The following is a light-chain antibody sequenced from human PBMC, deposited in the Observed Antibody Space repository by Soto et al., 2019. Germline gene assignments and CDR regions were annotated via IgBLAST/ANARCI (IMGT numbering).Light chain of an antibody. Sequence: KGMTQSPVTLSVSTGERATLSCRASQSVTNSLAWYQQKPGQAPRLLVYDASNRATGIPTRFSGSGSGTDFTLTISNLEPEDFAVYYCQQHISWPLTFGGGTKVDIK. CDR3: QQHISWPLT. V-gene: IGKV3-11*01. J-gene: IGKJ4*01. CDR1: QSVTNS. CDR2: DAS.